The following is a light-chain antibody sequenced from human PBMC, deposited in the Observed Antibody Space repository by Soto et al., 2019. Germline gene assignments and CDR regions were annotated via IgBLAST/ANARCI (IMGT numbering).Light chain of an antibody. CDR3: QQVNVYPST. V-gene: IGKV1-9*01. CDR1: QGISSY. Sequence: TQLTQSPSSLSASVGDRVTITCRASQGISSYLGWYQQKPGKAPNLLIYDASTLRSGVPSRFSGGGSGTDFTLTISSLQPEDFATYYCQQVNVYPSTFGGGTKVDIK. J-gene: IGKJ4*01. CDR2: DAS.